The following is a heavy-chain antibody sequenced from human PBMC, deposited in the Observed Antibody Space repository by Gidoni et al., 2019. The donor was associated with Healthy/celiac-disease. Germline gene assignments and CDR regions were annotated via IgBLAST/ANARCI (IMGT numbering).Heavy chain of an antibody. Sequence: QVQLQESGPGLVKPSQTLSRTCTVSGGSISSGSYYGSWIRQPAGKGLEWIGRIYTSGSTNYNPSLKSRVTISVDTSKNQFSLKLSSVTAADTSVYYCARSYGDYVYYYYGMDVWGQGTTVTVSS. J-gene: IGHJ6*02. CDR2: IYTSGST. CDR1: GGSISSGSYY. V-gene: IGHV4-61*02. D-gene: IGHD4-17*01. CDR3: ARSYGDYVYYYYGMDV.